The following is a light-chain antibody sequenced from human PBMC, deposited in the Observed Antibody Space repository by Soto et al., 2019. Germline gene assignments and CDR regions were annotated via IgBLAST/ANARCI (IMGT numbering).Light chain of an antibody. J-gene: IGKJ2*01. Sequence: DIQMTQSPSSLSASVGDRVTITCRASQDILNHLTWFQQKPGKAPKSLIYGASNLHSGVSPKFSGSGFGTEFTLTISSLQPEDFATYYCQQYATSPSTFVQGTKLEI. V-gene: IGKV1-16*02. CDR1: QDILNH. CDR2: GAS. CDR3: QQYATSPST.